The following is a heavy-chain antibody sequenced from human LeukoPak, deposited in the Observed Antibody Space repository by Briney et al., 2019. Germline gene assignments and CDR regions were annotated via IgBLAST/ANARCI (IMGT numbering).Heavy chain of an antibody. CDR2: ISSNGGST. D-gene: IGHD5-18*01. J-gene: IGHJ4*02. CDR3: ARGGRGYSLSGFDY. CDR1: GFTFSSYA. Sequence: PGGSLRLSCAASGFTFSSYAMHWVRQAPGKGLEYVSAISSNGGSTYYANSVKGRFTISRDNSKNTLYLQMGSLRAEDMAVYYCARGGRGYSLSGFDYWGQGTLVTVSS. V-gene: IGHV3-64*01.